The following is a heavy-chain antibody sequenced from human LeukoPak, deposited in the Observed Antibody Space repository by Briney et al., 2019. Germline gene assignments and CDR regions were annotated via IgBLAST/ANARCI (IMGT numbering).Heavy chain of an antibody. D-gene: IGHD3-10*01. CDR1: GYTFTSYA. V-gene: IGHV7-4-1*02. Sequence: ASVKVSCMASGYTFTSYAMNWVRQAPGQGLEWMGWINTNTGNPTYAQGFTGRFVFSLDTSVSTAYLQISSLKAEDTAVYYCARVLAMVRGAPFDYWGQGTLITVSS. CDR3: ARVLAMVRGAPFDY. J-gene: IGHJ4*02. CDR2: INTNTGNP.